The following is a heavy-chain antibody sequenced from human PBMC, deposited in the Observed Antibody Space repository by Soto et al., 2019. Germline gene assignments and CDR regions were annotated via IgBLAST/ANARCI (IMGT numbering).Heavy chain of an antibody. CDR1: GFTFSSYG. J-gene: IGHJ3*02. CDR3: AREGSSWYLNNDAFDI. CDR2: IWYDGSNK. Sequence: GGSLRLSCAASGFTFSSYGMHWVRQAPGKGLEWVAVIWYDGSNKYYADSVKGRFTISRDNSKNTLYLQMNSLRAEDTAVYYCAREGSSWYLNNDAFDIWGQGTMVTVSS. V-gene: IGHV3-33*01. D-gene: IGHD6-13*01.